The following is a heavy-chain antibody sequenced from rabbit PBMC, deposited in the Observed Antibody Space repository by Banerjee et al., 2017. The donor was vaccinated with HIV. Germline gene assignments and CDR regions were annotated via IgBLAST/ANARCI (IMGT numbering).Heavy chain of an antibody. Sequence: QSLEESGGDLVKPGASLTLTCTASGLDFSSSYWICWVRQAPGKGLEWIACIYTGDGNTYYAGWAKGRFTISKTSSTTVTLQMTSLTAADTATYFCARAAGYAGYGYATGFDLWGPGTLVTVS. CDR3: ARAAGYAGYGYATGFDL. D-gene: IGHD6-1*01. CDR2: IYTGDGNT. CDR1: GLDFSSSYW. J-gene: IGHJ4*01. V-gene: IGHV1S40*01.